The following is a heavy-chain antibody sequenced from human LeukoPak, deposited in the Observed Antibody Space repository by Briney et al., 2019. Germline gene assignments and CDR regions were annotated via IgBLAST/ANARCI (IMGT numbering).Heavy chain of an antibody. Sequence: EASVKVSCKASGYSLTRYYMHRVRQAPGQGLEWMGVMNPSGTSTNYAQKFQGRVIMTGDTSTSTVYMELRSLRSDDTAVYYCAGALYYYDSRSYDDFDYWGQGTLVTVSS. J-gene: IGHJ4*02. CDR3: AGALYYYDSRSYDDFDY. D-gene: IGHD3-22*01. CDR2: MNPSGTST. V-gene: IGHV1-46*01. CDR1: GYSLTRYY.